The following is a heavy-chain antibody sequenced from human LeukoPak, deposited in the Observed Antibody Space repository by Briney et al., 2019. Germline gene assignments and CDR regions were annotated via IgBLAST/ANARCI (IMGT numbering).Heavy chain of an antibody. CDR2: IYYSGST. J-gene: IGHJ6*03. D-gene: IGHD5-18*01. V-gene: IGHV4-59*01. Sequence: SETLSLTCAVYGGSFSGYYWSWIRQPPGKGLEWIGYIYYSGSTNYNPSLKSRVTISVDLSKNQFSLKLSSVTTADTAVYYCAGTTEGGYTYDYFYYYYMDVWGKGTTVTISS. CDR1: GGSFSGYY. CDR3: AGTTEGGYTYDYFYYYYMDV.